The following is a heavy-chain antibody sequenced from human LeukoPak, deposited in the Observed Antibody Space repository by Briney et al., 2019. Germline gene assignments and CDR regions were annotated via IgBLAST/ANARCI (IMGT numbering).Heavy chain of an antibody. D-gene: IGHD5-18*01. CDR2: ISYDGSNK. J-gene: IGHJ4*02. CDR1: GFTFSSYA. V-gene: IGHV3-30-3*01. CDR3: ARISARRYSYGALNY. Sequence: GGSLRLSCAAAGFTFSSYAMHWVRQAPGKGLEWVAVISYDGSNKYYADSVKGRFTISRDNSKNTLYLQMNSLRAEDTAVYYCARISARRYSYGALNYWGQGTLVTVSS.